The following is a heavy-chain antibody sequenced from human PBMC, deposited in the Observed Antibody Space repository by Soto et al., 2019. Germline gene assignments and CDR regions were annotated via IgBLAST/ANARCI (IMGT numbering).Heavy chain of an antibody. CDR3: ATDWGYSYGHAFDS. D-gene: IGHD5-18*01. CDR1: GITFSNYN. CDR2: ISASGIYI. J-gene: IGHJ4*02. V-gene: IGHV3-21*01. Sequence: PGGSLRLSCAASGITFSNYNINWVRQVPGTGLAWVSYISASGIYIKYADSVKGRFTISRDNAKNSMYLQMDNLRPEDTAVYYCATDWGYSYGHAFDSWGQGIMVTVSS.